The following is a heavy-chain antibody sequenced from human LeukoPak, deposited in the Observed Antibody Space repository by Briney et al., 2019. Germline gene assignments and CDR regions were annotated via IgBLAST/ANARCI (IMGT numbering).Heavy chain of an antibody. D-gene: IGHD3-16*01. Sequence: SETLSLTCTVSGGSISSYYWSWIRQPPGKGLEWIGYIYYSGSTNYNPSLKSRVTISVDTSKNQFSLKLSSVTAADTAVYYCARLVRGLPMGAFDYWGQGTLVTVSS. CDR3: ARLVRGLPMGAFDY. V-gene: IGHV4-59*01. J-gene: IGHJ4*02. CDR1: GGSISSYY. CDR2: IYYSGST.